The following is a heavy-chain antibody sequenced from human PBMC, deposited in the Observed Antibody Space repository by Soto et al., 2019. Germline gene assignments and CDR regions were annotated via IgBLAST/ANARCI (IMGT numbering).Heavy chain of an antibody. Sequence: QVQLVQSGAELKKSGASVKVSCKASGYTFTSHDINWVRQATGQGLEWMGWMNPNSGNTGYAQKFQGRVTMTRNTSISTAYMELSNLRSEDTAVYYCARLDYGYYARFDYWGQGTRVTVSS. V-gene: IGHV1-8*01. J-gene: IGHJ4*02. CDR1: GYTFTSHD. CDR3: ARLDYGYYARFDY. D-gene: IGHD4-17*01. CDR2: MNPNSGNT.